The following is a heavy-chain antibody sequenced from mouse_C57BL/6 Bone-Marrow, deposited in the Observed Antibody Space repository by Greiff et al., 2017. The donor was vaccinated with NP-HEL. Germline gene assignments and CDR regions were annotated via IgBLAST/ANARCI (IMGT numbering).Heavy chain of an antibody. CDR2: IDPETGGT. CDR1: GYTFTDYE. Sequence: QVQLQQSGAELVRPGASVTLSCKASGYTFTDYEMHWVKQTPVHGLEWIGAIDPETGGTAYNQKFKGKAILTADKSSSNAYMDLRSLTSEASAGYDCTRGVYCGSGYVNWYFDVGGTGTTVTVAS. V-gene: IGHV1-15*01. D-gene: IGHD1-1*01. CDR3: TRGVYCGSGYVNWYFDV. J-gene: IGHJ1*03.